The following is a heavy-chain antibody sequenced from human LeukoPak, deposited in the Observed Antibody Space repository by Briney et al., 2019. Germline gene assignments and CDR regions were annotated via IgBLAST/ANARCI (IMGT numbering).Heavy chain of an antibody. CDR3: ARTRQGSNRLWGFDY. J-gene: IGHJ4*02. V-gene: IGHV4-34*01. Sequence: SETLSLTCAVYGGSFSGYYWSWIRQPPGKGLEWLGEINHSGSTNYNPSLKSRVTISVDTSKNQFSLKLSSVTAADTAVYYCARTRQGSNRLWGFDYWGQGTLVTVSS. D-gene: IGHD3-16*01. CDR1: GGSFSGYY. CDR2: INHSGST.